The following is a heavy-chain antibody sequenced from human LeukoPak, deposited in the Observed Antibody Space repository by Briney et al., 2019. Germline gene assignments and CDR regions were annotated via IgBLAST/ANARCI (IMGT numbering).Heavy chain of an antibody. Sequence: ASVKVSCKASGYTFTGYYMHWVRQAPGQGLEWMGWINPNSGGTNYAQKFQGRVTMTRDTSISTAYMELSRLRSDDAAVYYCARAVVPAAKFDPWGQGTLVTVSS. D-gene: IGHD2-2*01. CDR2: INPNSGGT. CDR1: GYTFTGYY. CDR3: ARAVVPAAKFDP. J-gene: IGHJ5*02. V-gene: IGHV1-2*02.